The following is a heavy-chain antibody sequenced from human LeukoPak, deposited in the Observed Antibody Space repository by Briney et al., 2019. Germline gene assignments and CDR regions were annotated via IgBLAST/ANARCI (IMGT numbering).Heavy chain of an antibody. Sequence: GGSLRLSCAASGFTFSDFYMSWIRQAPGKGLEWVSYISVSTGYTNYADSVKGRFTISRDNAKNSLYLQLNSMRAEDTAVYYCARVGPSARAQMGGVAVGFLDYWGQGTLVTVSS. CDR2: ISVSTGYT. D-gene: IGHD6-13*01. V-gene: IGHV3-11*06. J-gene: IGHJ4*02. CDR3: ARVGPSARAQMGGVAVGFLDY. CDR1: GFTFSDFY.